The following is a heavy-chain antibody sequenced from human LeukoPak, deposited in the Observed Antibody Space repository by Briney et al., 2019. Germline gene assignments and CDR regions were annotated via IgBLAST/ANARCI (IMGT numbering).Heavy chain of an antibody. J-gene: IGHJ3*02. CDR3: ARDYSSSSGRAFDI. Sequence: GGSLRLSCAASGFTFNTYNMNWVRQAPGKGLEWVSYISSSRRTIFYADSVQGRFTISRDNAKNSLYLQMNSLRAEDTAVYYCARDYSSSSGRAFDIWGQGTMVTVSS. CDR1: GFTFNTYN. V-gene: IGHV3-48*04. D-gene: IGHD6-6*01. CDR2: ISSSRRTI.